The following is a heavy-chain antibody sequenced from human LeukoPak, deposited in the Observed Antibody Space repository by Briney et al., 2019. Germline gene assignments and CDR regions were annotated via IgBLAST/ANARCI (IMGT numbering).Heavy chain of an antibody. Sequence: PSETLSLTCTVSGGSISTYYWSWVRQPPGKGLECIGYMYYSRSTNYSPSLKSRVTISVDTSKNQFSLKLSSVTAADTAVYYCARGEIIAAAGTGYYYYYYMDVWGKGTTVTVSS. CDR2: MYYSRST. V-gene: IGHV4-59*01. J-gene: IGHJ6*03. CDR3: ARGEIIAAAGTGYYYYYYMDV. CDR1: GGSISTYY. D-gene: IGHD6-13*01.